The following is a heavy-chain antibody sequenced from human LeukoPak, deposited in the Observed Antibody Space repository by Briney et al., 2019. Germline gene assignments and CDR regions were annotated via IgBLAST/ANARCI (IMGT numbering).Heavy chain of an antibody. D-gene: IGHD3-10*01. CDR1: GDSISSYY. V-gene: IGHV4-4*07. CDR2: IYTSGST. CDR3: ARESNYYGSGTGWFDP. J-gene: IGHJ5*02. Sequence: SETLSLTCTVSGDSISSYYWSWIRQPAGKGLEWIGRIYTSGSTNYNPSLKSRVTMSLDTSKNQFSLKLNSVTAADTAVYCCARESNYYGSGTGWFDPWGQGTLVTVSS.